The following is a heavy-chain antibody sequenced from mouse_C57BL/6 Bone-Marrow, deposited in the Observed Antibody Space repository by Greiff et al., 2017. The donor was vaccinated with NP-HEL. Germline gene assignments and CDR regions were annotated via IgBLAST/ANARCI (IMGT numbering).Heavy chain of an antibody. CDR2: IDPENGDT. V-gene: IGHV14-4*01. CDR1: GFNIKDDY. D-gene: IGHD1-1*01. Sequence: EVQLKESGAELVRPGASVKLSCTASGFNIKDDYMHWVKQRPEQGLEWIGWIDPENGDTEYASKFQGKATITADTSSNTAYLQLSSLTSEDTSVYYCTTGKFYYYGSGDYWGQGTTLTVSS. J-gene: IGHJ2*01. CDR3: TTGKFYYYGSGDY.